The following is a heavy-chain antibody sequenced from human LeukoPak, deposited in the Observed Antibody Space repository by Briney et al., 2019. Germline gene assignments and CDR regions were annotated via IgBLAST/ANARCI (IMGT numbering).Heavy chain of an antibody. CDR3: AKDSSGYLHFDI. D-gene: IGHD3-22*01. Sequence: GGSLRLSCAASGFTFSSYAMSWVRQAPGKGLEWVSAISGSGGSTYYADSGKGRFTIPRDNSKNTLYLQMNSLRAEDTAVYYCAKDSSGYLHFDIWGQGTMVTVSS. CDR2: ISGSGGST. V-gene: IGHV3-23*01. J-gene: IGHJ3*02. CDR1: GFTFSSYA.